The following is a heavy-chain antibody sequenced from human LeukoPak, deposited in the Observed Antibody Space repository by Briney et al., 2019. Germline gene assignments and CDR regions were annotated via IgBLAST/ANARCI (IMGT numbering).Heavy chain of an antibody. V-gene: IGHV1-3*03. CDR2: INAGNDNT. CDR1: GYTFTSYA. D-gene: IGHD5-18*01. CDR3: ARDRGGYSYGPYYFDY. Sequence: GASVKVSCKASGYTFTSYAMHWVRQAPGQRLEWMGWINAGNDNTKYSQEFQGRVTITRDTSASTAYMELSSLRSEDMAVYYCARDRGGYSYGPYYFDYWGQGTLVTVSS. J-gene: IGHJ4*02.